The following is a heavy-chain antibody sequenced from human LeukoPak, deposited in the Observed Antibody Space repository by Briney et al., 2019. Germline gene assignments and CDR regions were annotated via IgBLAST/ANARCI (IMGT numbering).Heavy chain of an antibody. Sequence: PSETLSLTCTVSGGSIRSYYWTWIRQPPGKGLEWIGFVSYSGSTNYNPSLKSRVTISVETSKNQFSLKLRSVTAADTAVYYCARGSTMIVVVINAFDIWGQGTMVTVSS. CDR3: ARGSTMIVVVINAFDI. CDR2: VSYSGST. CDR1: GGSIRSYY. J-gene: IGHJ3*02. V-gene: IGHV4-59*01. D-gene: IGHD3-22*01.